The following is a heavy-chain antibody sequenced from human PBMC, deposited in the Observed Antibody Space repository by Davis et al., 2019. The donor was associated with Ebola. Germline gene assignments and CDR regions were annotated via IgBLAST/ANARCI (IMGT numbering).Heavy chain of an antibody. J-gene: IGHJ4*02. CDR3: ARGLDQYKLGNI. Sequence: PSETLSLTCAVYGGSFSGYYWSWIRQPPGKGLEWICEIHPSGNTNYNSSLKSRVTISVDTSKNQFSLSLRSVTAADTAVYYCARGLDQYKLGNIWGQGTLVTVSS. V-gene: IGHV4-34*01. CDR2: IHPSGNT. CDR1: GGSFSGYY. D-gene: IGHD7-27*01.